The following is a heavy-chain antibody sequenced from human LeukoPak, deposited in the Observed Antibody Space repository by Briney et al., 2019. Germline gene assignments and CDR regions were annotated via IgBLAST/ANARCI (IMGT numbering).Heavy chain of an antibody. V-gene: IGHV3-15*01. J-gene: IGHJ4*02. CDR2: IKRKTHGVTA. Sequence: GGSLRLSCAASGFTFSNVWMSWVRQAPGKGLEWVGRIKRKTHGVTAHYAEPVKGRFTISRDDSKNTLYLQMSSLKTENTAVYYCTTDLVPITMIVVADYWGQGALWTVSS. CDR3: TTDLVPITMIVVADY. CDR1: GFTFSNVW. D-gene: IGHD3-22*01.